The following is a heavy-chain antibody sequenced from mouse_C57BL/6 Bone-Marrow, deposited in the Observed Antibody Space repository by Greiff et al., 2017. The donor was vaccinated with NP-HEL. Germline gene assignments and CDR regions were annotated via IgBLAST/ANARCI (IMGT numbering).Heavy chain of an antibody. CDR2: ISSGGDYI. J-gene: IGHJ1*03. V-gene: IGHV5-9-1*02. CDR3: TRDHGYNWYFDV. Sequence: EVQLVESGEGLVKPGGSLKLSCAASGFTFSSYAMSWVRQTPEKRLEWVAYISSGGDYIYYADTVKGRFTISRDNARNTLYLQMSSLKSEDTAMYYCTRDHGYNWYFDVWGTGTTVTVSS. D-gene: IGHD2-2*01. CDR1: GFTFSSYA.